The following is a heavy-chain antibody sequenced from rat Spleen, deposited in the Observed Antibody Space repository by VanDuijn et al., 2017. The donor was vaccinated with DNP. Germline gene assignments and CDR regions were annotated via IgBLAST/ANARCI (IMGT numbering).Heavy chain of an antibody. CDR3: ARHYGGYLYYFDY. CDR2: IISSGGAT. V-gene: IGHV5-31*01. CDR1: GFTFNNYW. J-gene: IGHJ2*01. D-gene: IGHD1-11*01. Sequence: EVQLVESGGDLVQPGRSLNLSCVASGFTFNNYWMTWIRQVPGKGLEWVASIISSGGATYYPDSVKGRFTISRDNAKNTLYLQMNSLRSEDSATYYCARHYGGYLYYFDYWGQGVMVTVSS.